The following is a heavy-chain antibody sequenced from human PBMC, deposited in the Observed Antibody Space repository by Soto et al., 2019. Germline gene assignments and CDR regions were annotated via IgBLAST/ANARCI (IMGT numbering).Heavy chain of an antibody. CDR2: ISGSGSTI. Sequence: GGSLRLSCLATGFTFSSHEMNWIRQTPGKRLEWIEKISGSGSTINYADSVKGRFTISRDNVQRTLHLQMDSLRVEGTGVYYFARGGVYWGRGTLGTVSS. V-gene: IGHV3-48*03. D-gene: IGHD2-8*01. CDR3: ARGGVY. CDR1: GFTFSSHE. J-gene: IGHJ1*01.